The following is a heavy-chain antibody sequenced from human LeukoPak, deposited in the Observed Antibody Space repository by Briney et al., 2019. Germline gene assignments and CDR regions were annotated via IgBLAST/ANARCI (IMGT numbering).Heavy chain of an antibody. CDR1: GYTFTGYY. Sequence: ASVKVSCKASGYTFTGYYMRWVRQAPGQGLEWMGWINPNSGGTNYAQKFQGRVTMTTDTSISTAYMELSRPRSDNTAVCYSARSKYYYDSRYFDYWGQGTLVTVCS. CDR3: ARSKYYYDSRYFDY. D-gene: IGHD3-22*01. CDR2: INPNSGGT. V-gene: IGHV1-2*02. J-gene: IGHJ4*02.